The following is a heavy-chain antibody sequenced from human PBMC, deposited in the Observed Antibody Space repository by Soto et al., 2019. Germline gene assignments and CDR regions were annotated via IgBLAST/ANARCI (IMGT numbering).Heavy chain of an antibody. V-gene: IGHV1-2*02. D-gene: IGHD6-19*01. Sequence: ASVKVSCKASGYTFTDYHMHWVRQAPGQGLEWMGWINPNSGGTNYAQKFQGRVTMTRDTSISTAYMELNRLRSDDTAVYYCARDQSPSSGWPGMDVWGQGTTVTVSS. CDR2: INPNSGGT. CDR3: ARDQSPSSGWPGMDV. CDR1: GYTFTDYH. J-gene: IGHJ6*02.